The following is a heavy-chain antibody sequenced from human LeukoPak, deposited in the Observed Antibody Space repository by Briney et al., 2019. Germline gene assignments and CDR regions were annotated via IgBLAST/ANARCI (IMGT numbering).Heavy chain of an antibody. V-gene: IGHV3-9*01. CDR2: ISWNSGSI. CDR1: GFTFDDYA. D-gene: IGHD5-12*01. CDR3: AKAASSDYDFTTNWFDP. Sequence: GGSLRLSCAASGFTFDDYAMHWVRQAPGKGLEWVSGISWNSGSIDYADSVKGRFTISRDNAKNSLYLQMNSLRAEDTALYYCAKAASSDYDFTTNWFDPWGQGTLVTVSS. J-gene: IGHJ5*02.